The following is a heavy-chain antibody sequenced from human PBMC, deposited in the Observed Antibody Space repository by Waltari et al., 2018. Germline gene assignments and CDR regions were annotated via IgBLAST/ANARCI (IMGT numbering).Heavy chain of an antibody. Sequence: QGQLVESGGGVVLLGRFLKPPCTASGFTFSHVVLHWVRQAPGQGPEWVALMSYDGINKYYADSVRGRFTISRDNSKNTLYLQMNDLRTEDTALYSCARGGSVSVFRYMDVWGKGTTVTVS. V-gene: IGHV3-30*03. D-gene: IGHD2-15*01. J-gene: IGHJ6*03. CDR2: MSYDGINK. CDR1: GFTFSHVV. CDR3: ARGGSVSVFRYMDV.